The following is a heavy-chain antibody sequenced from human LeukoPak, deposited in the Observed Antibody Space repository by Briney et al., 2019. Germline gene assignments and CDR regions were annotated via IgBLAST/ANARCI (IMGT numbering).Heavy chain of an antibody. J-gene: IGHJ4*02. CDR1: GGSISSYY. V-gene: IGHV4-59*01. D-gene: IGHD6-13*01. CDR3: ARDSLAAAGLFDY. Sequence: PSETLSLTCTVSGGSISSYYWSWIRQPPGKGLEWIGYFLYSGSTTYNPSLKSRVTISVDTSKNQFSLKLSSVTAADTAVYYCARDSLAAAGLFDYWGQGTQVTVSS. CDR2: FLYSGST.